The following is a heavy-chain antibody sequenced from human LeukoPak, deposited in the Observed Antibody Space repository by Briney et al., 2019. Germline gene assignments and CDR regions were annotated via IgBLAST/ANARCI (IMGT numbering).Heavy chain of an antibody. CDR2: ISAYNGNT. CDR3: ARGSYYDSSGYYSFYYYYYYMDV. V-gene: IGHV1-18*01. Sequence: ASVKVSCKASGYTFTSYGISWVRQAPGQGLELIGWISAYNGNTNYAQKLQGRVTMTTDTSTSTAYMELRSLRSDDTAVYYCARGSYYDSSGYYSFYYYYYYMDVWGKGTMVTVSS. D-gene: IGHD3-22*01. CDR1: GYTFTSYG. J-gene: IGHJ6*03.